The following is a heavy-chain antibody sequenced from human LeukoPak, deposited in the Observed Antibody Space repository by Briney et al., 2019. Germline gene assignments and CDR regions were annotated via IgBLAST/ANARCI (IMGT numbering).Heavy chain of an antibody. CDR2: ISGSSSGS. Sequence: GGSLRLSCAASGFAFSRYAMNWVRQGPGKGLEWVSSISGSSSGSYYTDSVKGRFTISRDNSNNTLYLRMNNLRVEDTAIYYCAKEPGAATTYYFDSWGQGTLVTVSS. CDR3: AKEPGAATTYYFDS. D-gene: IGHD2/OR15-2a*01. J-gene: IGHJ4*02. V-gene: IGHV3-23*01. CDR1: GFAFSRYA.